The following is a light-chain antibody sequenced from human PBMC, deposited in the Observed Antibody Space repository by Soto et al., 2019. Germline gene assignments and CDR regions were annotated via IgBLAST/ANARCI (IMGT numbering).Light chain of an antibody. V-gene: IGKV1-39*01. CDR2: AAS. CDR3: QQGYSIPLT. J-gene: IGKJ4*01. Sequence: DIQMTQSPSSLSASVRDRVTITCRASQSVNTYLHWYQQKAGQAPKLLIYAASNLQSGVPSRFSGRGSGTDFTLTVESLQPEDFATYYCQQGYSIPLTFGGGTKVDIK. CDR1: QSVNTY.